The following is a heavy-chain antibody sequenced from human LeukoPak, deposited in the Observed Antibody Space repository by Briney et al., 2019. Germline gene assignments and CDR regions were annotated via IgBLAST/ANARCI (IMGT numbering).Heavy chain of an antibody. D-gene: IGHD3-22*01. J-gene: IGHJ6*03. V-gene: IGHV4-34*01. CDR2: INHSGST. CDR1: GGSFSGYY. CDR3: ARGWYYDSSGYYSKRNRYYYYYMDV. Sequence: SETLSLTCAVYGGSFSGYYWGWIRQPPGKGLEWIGEINHSGSTNYNPSLKSRVTISVDTSKNQFSLKLSSVTAADTAVYYCARGWYYDSSGYYSKRNRYYYYYMDVWGKGTTVTVSS.